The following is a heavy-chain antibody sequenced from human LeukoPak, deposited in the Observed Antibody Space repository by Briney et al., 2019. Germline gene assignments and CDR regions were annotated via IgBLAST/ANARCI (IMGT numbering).Heavy chain of an antibody. CDR2: ISYDGSNK. CDR1: RFTFSSYA. CDR3: AKDRGNYYDSSGYPHAEYY. J-gene: IGHJ4*02. Sequence: GGSLRLSPAASRFTFSSYAMHWVRQAPGKGLEWVAVISYDGSNKYYADSVKGRFTISRDNSKNTLYLQMNSLRAEDTAVYYCAKDRGNYYDSSGYPHAEYYWGQGTLVTVSA. D-gene: IGHD3-22*01. V-gene: IGHV3-30*04.